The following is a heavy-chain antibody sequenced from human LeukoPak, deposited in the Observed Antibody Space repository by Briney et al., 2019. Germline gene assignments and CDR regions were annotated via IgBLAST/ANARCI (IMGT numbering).Heavy chain of an antibody. CDR3: ARGDYDILTGPAREAFDI. CDR1: GYTFTSYG. V-gene: IGHV1-18*01. D-gene: IGHD3-9*01. CDR2: ISAYNGNT. J-gene: IGHJ3*02. Sequence: ASVKVSCKASGYTFTSYGISWVRQAPGQGLEWMGWISAYNGNTNYVQKLQGRVTMTTDTSTSTAYMELRSLRSDDTAVYYCARGDYDILTGPAREAFDIWGQGTMVTVSS.